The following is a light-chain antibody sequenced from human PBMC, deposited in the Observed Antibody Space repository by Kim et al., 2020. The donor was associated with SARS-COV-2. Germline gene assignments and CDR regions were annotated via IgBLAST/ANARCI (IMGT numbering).Light chain of an antibody. CDR2: APS. J-gene: IGKJ3*01. CDR3: QQRYNTPFT. Sequence: DIQMTQSPSSLSASVGDRVTITCRTTQSISSHLNWYQQKPGRAPKLLISAPSTLQGGVPSRFSGSGSETDFTLTISSLQPEDFATYFCQQRYNTPFTFGPGTKVDIK. CDR1: QSISSH. V-gene: IGKV1-39*01.